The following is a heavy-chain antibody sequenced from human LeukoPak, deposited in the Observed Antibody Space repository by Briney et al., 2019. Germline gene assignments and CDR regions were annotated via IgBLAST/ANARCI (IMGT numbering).Heavy chain of an antibody. CDR2: IYYSGST. Sequence: SETLSLTCTASGDSISSYYWSWIRQPPGKGLEWIGYIYYSGSTNYNPSLKSRVTISVDTSKNQFSLKLSSVTAADTAVYYCARGRAWYMDYWGQGTLVTVSS. J-gene: IGHJ4*02. V-gene: IGHV4-59*01. CDR1: GDSISSYY. D-gene: IGHD6-19*01. CDR3: ARGRAWYMDY.